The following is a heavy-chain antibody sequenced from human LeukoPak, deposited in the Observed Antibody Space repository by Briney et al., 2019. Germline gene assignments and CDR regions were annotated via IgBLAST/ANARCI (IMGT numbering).Heavy chain of an antibody. CDR3: AKTQGYSGYDSEFVK. CDR2: LTGSGTTT. CDR1: GFTFSNYA. J-gene: IGHJ4*02. D-gene: IGHD5-12*01. Sequence: HPGGSLRLSCAASGFTFSNYAMSWVRQAPGMGLEWVSVLTGSGTTTFYADSVKGRFNISRDNSKNTLYLQMNSLRAEDTAVYFCAKTQGYSGYDSEFVKWGQGTLVSVSS. V-gene: IGHV3-23*01.